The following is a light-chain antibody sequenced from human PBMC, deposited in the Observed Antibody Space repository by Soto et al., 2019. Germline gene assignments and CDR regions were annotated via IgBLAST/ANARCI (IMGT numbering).Light chain of an antibody. CDR3: MQGTYWPRLT. CDR2: KVS. CDR1: QSLVYSDGNTY. V-gene: IGKV2-30*01. Sequence: DVVMTQSPLSLPVTLGQPASISCRSRQSLVYSDGNTYLNWFHQRPGQSPKRLIYKVSNRDSGVPDRFSGSGSGTDFTLKISRVEAEDVGVYYCMQGTYWPRLTFGGGTKVEIK. J-gene: IGKJ4*01.